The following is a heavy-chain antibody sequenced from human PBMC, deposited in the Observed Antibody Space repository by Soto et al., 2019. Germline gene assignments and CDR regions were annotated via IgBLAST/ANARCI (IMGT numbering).Heavy chain of an antibody. V-gene: IGHV4-61*01. CDR2: IYNSGST. D-gene: IGHD2-2*01. Sequence: SETLSLTCTVSGGSVSSGSYYWSWIRQPPGKGLEWVGYIYNSGSTKYNPSLKSRVTISLDTSKNQFSLKLSSVTAADTAVYYCARDRGAIVVVPAATDVWGQGTTVTVSS. CDR1: GGSVSSGSYY. CDR3: ARDRGAIVVVPAATDV. J-gene: IGHJ6*02.